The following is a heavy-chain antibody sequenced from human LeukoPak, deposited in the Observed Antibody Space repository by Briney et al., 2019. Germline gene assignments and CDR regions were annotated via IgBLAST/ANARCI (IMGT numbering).Heavy chain of an antibody. D-gene: IGHD3-10*01. CDR2: ISSDGSRT. CDR3: ATDYYGSVAY. Sequence: PGRSLRLSCAASGFTFSTYWMHWVRQAPGKGLVWVSRISSDGSRTYYADSVKGRFTFSRDNAKNTLYLQMNTLRAEDTAVYYCATDYYGSVAYWGQGTLVTVSS. J-gene: IGHJ4*02. CDR1: GFTFSTYW. V-gene: IGHV3-74*01.